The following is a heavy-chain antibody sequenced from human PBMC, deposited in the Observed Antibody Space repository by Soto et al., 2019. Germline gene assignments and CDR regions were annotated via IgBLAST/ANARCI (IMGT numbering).Heavy chain of an antibody. V-gene: IGHV1-69*13. CDR2: IIPIFGTA. D-gene: IGHD6-19*01. J-gene: IGHJ3*02. Sequence: GASVTVSCKASGGTFSSYAISWVRQAPGQGLEWMGGIIPIFGTANYAQKFQGRVTITADESTSTAYMELSSLRSEDTAVYYCASWATEGYSSGWFDAFDIWGQGTMVTVSS. CDR1: GGTFSSYA. CDR3: ASWATEGYSSGWFDAFDI.